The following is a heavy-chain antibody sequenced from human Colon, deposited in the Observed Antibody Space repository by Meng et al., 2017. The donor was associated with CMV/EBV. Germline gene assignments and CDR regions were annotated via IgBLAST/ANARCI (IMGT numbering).Heavy chain of an antibody. V-gene: IGHV1-18*01. J-gene: IGHJ4*02. CDR2: ISADKRYT. CDR3: ARVYEYSSSWGSDY. Sequence: QVQVVQSGAEVKKPGASVKVSLKTSGYVFDLYGISWVRQAPGQGLEWMGWISADKRYTSYAQILQGRVTMTTDASTSTAYMELRGLRSNDTAVYYCARVYEYSSSWGSDYWGQGTLVTVSS. D-gene: IGHD6-6*01. CDR1: GYVFDLYG.